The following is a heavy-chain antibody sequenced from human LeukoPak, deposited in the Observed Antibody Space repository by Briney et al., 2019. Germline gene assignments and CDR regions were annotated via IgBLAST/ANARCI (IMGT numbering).Heavy chain of an antibody. Sequence: GGALRLSRAASGLPFSTYWISWVRQDPGKGLEWGANITEDGGEEYYGDSVKGRFTISRDNARNSLYLQMNSRSAEDTAVYYCARDPDIGTTDYWGQGTLVTVSS. D-gene: IGHD1-7*01. CDR3: ARDPDIGTTDY. V-gene: IGHV3-7*01. CDR2: ITEDGGEE. CDR1: GLPFSTYW. J-gene: IGHJ4*02.